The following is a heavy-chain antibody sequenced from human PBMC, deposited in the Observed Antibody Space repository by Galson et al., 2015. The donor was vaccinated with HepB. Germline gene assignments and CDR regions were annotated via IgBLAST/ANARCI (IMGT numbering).Heavy chain of an antibody. Sequence: SLRLSCAASGFTFRNAWLNWVRQAPGQGVEWVGRIKRRNEGGTTDYAAPVKGRFTISRDDSKNTVYLQMNSLTIEDTGVYFCTTLYCDFWSGYFGSQYYHYMDVWGKGTTVTVSS. CDR3: TTLYCDFWSGYFGSQYYHYMDV. CDR1: GFTFRNAW. V-gene: IGHV3-15*07. J-gene: IGHJ6*03. D-gene: IGHD3-3*01. CDR2: IKRRNEGGTT.